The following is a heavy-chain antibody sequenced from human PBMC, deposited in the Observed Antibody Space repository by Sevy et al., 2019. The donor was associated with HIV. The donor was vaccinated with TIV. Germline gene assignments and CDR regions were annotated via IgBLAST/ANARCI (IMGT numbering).Heavy chain of an antibody. Sequence: GGSLRLSCAASRFTFSSYSMNWVRQAPGKGLEWVSYISSSSSTIYYADSVKGRFTISRDNAKNSLYLQMNSLRDEDTDVYYCAGSITMVRGVIITGPYFDYWGQGTLVTVSS. CDR2: ISSSSSTI. CDR3: AGSITMVRGVIITGPYFDY. CDR1: RFTFSSYS. J-gene: IGHJ4*02. D-gene: IGHD3-10*01. V-gene: IGHV3-48*02.